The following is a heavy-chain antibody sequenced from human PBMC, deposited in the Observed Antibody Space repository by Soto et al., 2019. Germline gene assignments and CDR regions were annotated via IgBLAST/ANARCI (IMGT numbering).Heavy chain of an antibody. CDR3: ARDSELIVGATGVFDY. CDR2: IYTSGST. Sequence: SETLSLTCTVSGGSISSYYWSWIRQPAGKGLEWIGRIYTSGSTNYNPSLKSRVTMSVDTSKNQFSLKLSSVTAADTAVYYCARDSELIVGATGVFDYWGQGTLVTVSS. V-gene: IGHV4-4*07. D-gene: IGHD1-26*01. CDR1: GGSISSYY. J-gene: IGHJ4*02.